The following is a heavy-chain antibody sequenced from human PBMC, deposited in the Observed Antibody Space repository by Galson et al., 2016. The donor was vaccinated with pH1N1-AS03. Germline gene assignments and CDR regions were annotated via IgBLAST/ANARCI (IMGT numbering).Heavy chain of an antibody. V-gene: IGHV4-39*07. Sequence: SETLSLTCSVSGDSVISKNYYWGWVRQPPGKGLEWIGSISLRGSSYYNPSLKSRVRISIDESNNQFSLDLNSVTAADTALYYCVMDTTTWMRFDYWGQGVLVIASS. CDR1: GDSVISKNYY. CDR2: ISLRGSS. D-gene: IGHD1-1*01. J-gene: IGHJ4*02. CDR3: VMDTTTWMRFDY.